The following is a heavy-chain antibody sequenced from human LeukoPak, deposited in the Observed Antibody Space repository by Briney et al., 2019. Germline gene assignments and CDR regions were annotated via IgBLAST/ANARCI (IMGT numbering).Heavy chain of an antibody. CDR1: GFTFSDYY. J-gene: IGHJ4*02. CDR3: AKDRYCSSTSCYEGWDY. D-gene: IGHD2-2*01. Sequence: GGSLRLSCAASGFTFSDYYMSWIRQAPGKGLEWVSYISSSGSTIYYADSVKGRFTISRDNSKNTLYLQMNSLRAEDTAVYYCAKDRYCSSTSCYEGWDYWGQGTLVTVSS. CDR2: ISSSGSTI. V-gene: IGHV3-11*01.